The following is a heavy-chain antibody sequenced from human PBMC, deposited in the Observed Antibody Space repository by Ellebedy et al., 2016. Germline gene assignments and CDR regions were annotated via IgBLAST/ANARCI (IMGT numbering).Heavy chain of an antibody. CDR3: AREAGRQQLVLPLYYYYGMDV. J-gene: IGHJ6*02. CDR1: GFTFSSYG. CDR2: IWYDGSNK. Sequence: GGSLRLSCAASGFTFSSYGMHWVRQAPGKGLEWVAVIWYDGSNKYYADSVKGRFTISRDNSKNTLYLQMNSLRAEDTAVYYCAREAGRQQLVLPLYYYYGMDVWGQGTTVTVSS. D-gene: IGHD6-13*01. V-gene: IGHV3-33*01.